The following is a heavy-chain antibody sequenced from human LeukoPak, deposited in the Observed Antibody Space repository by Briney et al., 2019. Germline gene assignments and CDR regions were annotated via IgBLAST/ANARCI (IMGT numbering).Heavy chain of an antibody. J-gene: IGHJ6*02. CDR1: GGSISSGGYY. CDR2: IYYSGST. Sequence: SQTLSLTCTVSGGSISSGGYYWSGIRQNPGKGLEWIGYIYYSGSTYYNPALKIRVTIPVDTSKNHISLKLSSVTAAETAVYYCARDRDGWFGELLSSPHYGMDVWGQGTTVTVSS. CDR3: ARDRDGWFGELLSSPHYGMDV. D-gene: IGHD3-10*01. V-gene: IGHV4-31*03.